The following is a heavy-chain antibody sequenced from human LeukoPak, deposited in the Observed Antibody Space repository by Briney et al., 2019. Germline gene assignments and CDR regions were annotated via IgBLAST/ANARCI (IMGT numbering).Heavy chain of an antibody. CDR1: GYSFTSYW. Sequence: GESLKISCKGSGYSFTSYWIGWVRQMPGKGLGWMGIIYPGDHDTRYSPSLQGQVPISADQSLSTAYLQWSSLRAPDTAMYYCARGVGIAATNWGQGTLVTVSS. J-gene: IGHJ4*02. D-gene: IGHD6-13*01. CDR2: IYPGDHDT. V-gene: IGHV5-51*01. CDR3: ARGVGIAATN.